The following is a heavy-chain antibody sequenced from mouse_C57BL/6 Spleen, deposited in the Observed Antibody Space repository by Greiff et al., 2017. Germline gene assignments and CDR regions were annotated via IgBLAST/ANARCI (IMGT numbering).Heavy chain of an antibody. V-gene: IGHV2-6*01. CDR1: GFSLTSYG. CDR2: IWGVGST. Sequence: VQLVESGPGLVAPSQSLSITCTVSGFSLTSYGVDWVRQSPGKGLEWLGVIWGVGSTNYNSALKSRLSISKDNSKSHVFLKMNSLQTDDTAMYYCARNPYPYAMGYWGQGTSVTVAS. J-gene: IGHJ4*01. D-gene: IGHD5-1-1*01. CDR3: ARNPYPYAMGY.